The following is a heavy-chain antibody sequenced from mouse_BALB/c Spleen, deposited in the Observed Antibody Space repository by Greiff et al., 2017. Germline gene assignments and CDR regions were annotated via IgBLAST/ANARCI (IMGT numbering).Heavy chain of an antibody. Sequence: EVMLVESGGGLVKPGGSLKLSCAASGFTFSSYAMSWVRQTPEKRLEWVATISSGGSYTYYPDSVKGRFTISRDNAKNTLYLQMSSLRSEDTAMYYCARRSTTVVTEGSMDYWGQGTSVTVSS. CDR3: ARRSTTVVTEGSMDY. CDR1: GFTFSSYA. V-gene: IGHV5-9-1*01. D-gene: IGHD1-1*01. J-gene: IGHJ4*01. CDR2: ISSGGSYT.